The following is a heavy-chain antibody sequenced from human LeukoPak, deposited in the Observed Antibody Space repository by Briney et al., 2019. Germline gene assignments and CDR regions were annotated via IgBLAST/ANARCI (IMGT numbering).Heavy chain of an antibody. J-gene: IGHJ4*02. Sequence: GGTLRLSCAASGFTFSSYGMSWVRQAPGKGLEWVSAISGSGGSTYYADSVKGRFTISRDNSKNTVNLQMNSLRPEDTAMYYCAKDALQSTTSGVHLDLWGQGTLVTVSS. CDR3: AKDALQSTTSGVHLDL. V-gene: IGHV3-23*01. CDR2: ISGSGGST. CDR1: GFTFSSYG. D-gene: IGHD5/OR15-5a*01.